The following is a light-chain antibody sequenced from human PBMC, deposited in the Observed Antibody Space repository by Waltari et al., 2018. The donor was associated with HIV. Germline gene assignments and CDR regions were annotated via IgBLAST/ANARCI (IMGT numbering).Light chain of an antibody. CDR1: ALPKQY. Sequence: SYALTQPPSVSVSPGQTARITCSGDALPKQYGYWYQQKPGQAPVLVIYKDSERPSGIPERLSSSSSGTTVTLTISGGQSEDEAYYDCQSVDSSGTYVVFGGGTKLTVL. CDR2: KDS. J-gene: IGLJ2*01. V-gene: IGLV3-25*03. CDR3: QSVDSSGTYVV.